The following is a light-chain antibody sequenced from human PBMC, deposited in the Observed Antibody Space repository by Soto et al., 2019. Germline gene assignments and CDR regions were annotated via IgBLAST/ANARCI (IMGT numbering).Light chain of an antibody. J-gene: IGKJ4*01. V-gene: IGKV3-20*01. CDR2: GAS. CDR1: QSVSSSY. CDR3: QQYNTYSSLT. Sequence: EIVLTQSPGTLSLSPGERATLSCRASQSVSSSYLAWYQQKPGQAPRLLIYGASSRATGIPARFSGSGSGTDFTLTISSLQPDDFATYYCQQYNTYSSLTFGGGTKVDIK.